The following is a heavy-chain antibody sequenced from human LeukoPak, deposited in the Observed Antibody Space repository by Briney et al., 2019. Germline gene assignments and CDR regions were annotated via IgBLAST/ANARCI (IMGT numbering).Heavy chain of an antibody. Sequence: ASVKVSCKASGYTFTDNYMHWVRQAPGQGVEWMGWINPNSGGTNYAQKFQGRVTMTRDTSISTAYMELSRLRSDDTAVYYCARGITYYYDSSGYYPDAFDIWGQGTMVTVSS. CDR2: INPNSGGT. J-gene: IGHJ3*02. V-gene: IGHV1-2*02. CDR1: GYTFTDNY. D-gene: IGHD3-22*01. CDR3: ARGITYYYDSSGYYPDAFDI.